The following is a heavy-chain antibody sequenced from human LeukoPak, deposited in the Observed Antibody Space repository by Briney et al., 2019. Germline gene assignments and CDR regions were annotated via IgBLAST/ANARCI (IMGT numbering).Heavy chain of an antibody. V-gene: IGHV3-23*01. D-gene: IGHD3-22*01. CDR2: ISGSGGGI. Sequence: GGSLRLSCAASGFTFSSYAMSWVRQAPGKGLEWVSAISGSGGGIYYADSVKGRFTISRDNFKNTLFLQMSSLRAEDTAVYYCAKNGGVNYYDSSGYSRWGQGTLVTVSS. J-gene: IGHJ4*02. CDR3: AKNGGVNYYDSSGYSR. CDR1: GFTFSSYA.